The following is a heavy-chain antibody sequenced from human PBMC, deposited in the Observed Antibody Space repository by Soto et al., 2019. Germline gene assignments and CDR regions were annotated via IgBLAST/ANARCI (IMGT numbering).Heavy chain of an antibody. CDR3: ARGGLLVWFGESLSSPDNDAFSV. D-gene: IGHD3-10*01. J-gene: IGHJ3*01. CDR2: INPGNGKT. Sequence: GASVKVSCKASGYIFTNYAIHWVRQGPGQRLECMGWINPGNGKTKNSQKFQGRVSITRDTSASTAYMELSSLRSEDTAVYYCARGGLLVWFGESLSSPDNDAFSVWGQGTMVTVSS. CDR1: GYIFTNYA. V-gene: IGHV1-3*01.